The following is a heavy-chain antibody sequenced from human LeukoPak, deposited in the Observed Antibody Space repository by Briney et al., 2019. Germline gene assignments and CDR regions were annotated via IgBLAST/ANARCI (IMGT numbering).Heavy chain of an antibody. CDR1: GFTFSDYS. CDR3: ARDYKYAFDN. V-gene: IGHV3-48*01. Sequence: PGGSRRLSCAASGFTFSDYSMNWVRQAPGEGLEWISYIGIDSGNTNYADSVKGRFTISGDKAKNSLYLQMNSLRVEDTAVYYCARDYKYAFDNWGQGTLVTVSS. CDR2: IGIDSGNT. D-gene: IGHD5-24*01. J-gene: IGHJ4*02.